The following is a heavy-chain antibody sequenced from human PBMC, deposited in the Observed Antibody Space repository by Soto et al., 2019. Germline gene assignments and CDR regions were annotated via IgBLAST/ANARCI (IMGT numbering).Heavy chain of an antibody. J-gene: IGHJ4*02. CDR2: IRGSGGDT. CDR3: PSASDCGDECFPAW. D-gene: IGHD2-21*01. V-gene: IGHV3-23*01. CDR1: GFTFSIYA. Sequence: EVRLLESGGGLVQPGGSLTLSCAASGFTFSIYAMSWVRQAPGKGLEWVSAIRGSGGDTYYADSVKGRFTTSRDDSGNTLYLQMNSLRGEVRDGYYCPSASDCGDECFPAWWGQGTLVAVSS.